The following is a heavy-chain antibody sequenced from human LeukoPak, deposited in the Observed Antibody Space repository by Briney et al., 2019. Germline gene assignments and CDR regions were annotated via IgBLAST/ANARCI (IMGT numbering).Heavy chain of an antibody. CDR2: IYHSGST. D-gene: IGHD2-2*01. Sequence: SETLSLTCTVSGGSINNYFWSWIRQPPGKGLEWIAYIYHSGSTDHNPSLKSRVTISVDTSKNQFSLRLSSVTAADTAVYYCATRDVWGQGTTVTVSS. V-gene: IGHV4-59*04. CDR3: ATRDV. CDR1: GGSINNYF. J-gene: IGHJ6*02.